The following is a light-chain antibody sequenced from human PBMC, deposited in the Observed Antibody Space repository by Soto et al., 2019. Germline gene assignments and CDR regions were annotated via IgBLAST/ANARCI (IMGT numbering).Light chain of an antibody. CDR3: SAYTMTSKIV. CDR1: SNDIGYYNY. J-gene: IGLJ3*02. Sequence: QSALTQPASVSGSPGQSITMSCTGTSNDIGYYNYVSWYQQHPDKPPKLIIYGVTNRPSGVSHRFSGSKSDNTASLTISGLRAEDEAEYYCSAYTMTSKIVFGGGTKLTVL. CDR2: GVT. V-gene: IGLV2-14*01.